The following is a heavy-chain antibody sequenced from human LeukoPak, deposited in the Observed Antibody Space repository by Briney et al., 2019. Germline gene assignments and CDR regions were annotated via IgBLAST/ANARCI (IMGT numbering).Heavy chain of an antibody. J-gene: IGHJ5*02. CDR3: ARASYDSSGYYPFDP. D-gene: IGHD3-22*01. CDR1: GFTFSSYW. V-gene: IGHV3-74*01. CDR2: INSDGSST. Sequence: GGSLRLSCEASGFTFSSYWMHWVGQAQGKGLVWVSRINSDGSSTSYADSVKGRFTISRDNAKNTLYLQMNSLRAEDTAVYYCARASYDSSGYYPFDPWGQGTLVTVSS.